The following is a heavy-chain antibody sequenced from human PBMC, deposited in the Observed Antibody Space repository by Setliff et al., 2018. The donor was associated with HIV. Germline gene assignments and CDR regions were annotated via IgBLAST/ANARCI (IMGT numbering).Heavy chain of an antibody. Sequence: GGSLRLSCAASGFTFSRYEMNWVRQAPGKGLEWVSYISSSGGTIYYADSVKGRFTISRDNAKNSLCLQMISLRAEDTAVYYCAKTSNTGYLFCSDYWGQGTLVTVSS. D-gene: IGHD3-9*01. J-gene: IGHJ4*02. CDR3: AKTSNTGYLFCSDY. CDR1: GFTFSRYE. V-gene: IGHV3-48*03. CDR2: ISSSGGTI.